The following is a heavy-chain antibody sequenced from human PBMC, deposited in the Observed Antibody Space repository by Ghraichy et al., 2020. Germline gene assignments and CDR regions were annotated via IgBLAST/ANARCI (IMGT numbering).Heavy chain of an antibody. J-gene: IGHJ6*02. CDR3: AGVAFGSGSPTLRKIDYYYYVMDV. D-gene: IGHD3-10*01. CDR2: IYISAST. CDR1: GGSISNYY. Sequence: SCTVSGGSISNYYWSWIRQPPGKGLECIGYIYISASTNYNNYNPSLKSRVTISADTSKKQFSLKLSSVTAADTAVYYCAGVAFGSGSPTLRKIDYYYYVMDVWGQGTTVTVSS. V-gene: IGHV4-4*09.